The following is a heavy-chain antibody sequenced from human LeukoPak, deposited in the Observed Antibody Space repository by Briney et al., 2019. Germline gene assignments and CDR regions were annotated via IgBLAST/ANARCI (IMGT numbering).Heavy chain of an antibody. Sequence: GASVKLSCKASGFTFGSYSFSWVRQAPGQGLEWMGWISAFNGNTNYPHKLQGRVTMTTDTATNTVYMELRSLRPDDTAVYYCAREAAGQANRDHLDSWGQGTLVSVSS. J-gene: IGHJ4*02. CDR3: AREAAGQANRDHLDS. CDR2: ISAFNGNT. V-gene: IGHV1-18*01. CDR1: GFTFGSYS. D-gene: IGHD1-14*01.